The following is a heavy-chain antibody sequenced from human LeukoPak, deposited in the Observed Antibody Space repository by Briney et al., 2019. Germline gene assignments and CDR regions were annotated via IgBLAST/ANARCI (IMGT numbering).Heavy chain of an antibody. CDR3: ARDRNLYYDSSGYYCMEY. CDR1: EYTFTGYY. V-gene: IGHV1-2*02. J-gene: IGHJ4*02. D-gene: IGHD3-22*01. CDR2: INPNSGVT. Sequence: ASVTVSCKASEYTFTGYYLHWVRQAPGQGLEWMGWINPNSGVTNYAQKFQGRVTMTRDTSNSTAYMDLSRLRSDDTAVYYCARDRNLYYDSSGYYCMEYWGQGTLVTVSS.